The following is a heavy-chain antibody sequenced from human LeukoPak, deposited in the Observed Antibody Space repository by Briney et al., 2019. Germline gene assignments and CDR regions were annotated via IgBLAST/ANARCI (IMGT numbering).Heavy chain of an antibody. J-gene: IGHJ4*02. V-gene: IGHV3-30*02. CDR1: GFTFSSYG. Sequence: GGSLRLSCAASGFTFSSYGMHWVRQAPAKGLEWVAFIRYDGSNKYYADSVKGRFTISRDNSKNTLCLQMNSLRAEDTAVYYCAKEVGYSGYDDFDYWGQGTLVTVSS. D-gene: IGHD5-12*01. CDR3: AKEVGYSGYDDFDY. CDR2: IRYDGSNK.